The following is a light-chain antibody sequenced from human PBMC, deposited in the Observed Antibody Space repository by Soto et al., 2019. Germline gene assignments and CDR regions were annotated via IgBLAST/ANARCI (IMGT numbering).Light chain of an antibody. CDR2: DDS. Sequence: SYELTQPPSVSVAPGQTARITCEGNDIGSKSVQWYQLKPGQAPVLVVYDDSARPSGVPERLSGSNSGNTATLTISRVEAGDEADFYCQVWDSSSEHYVFGTGTQV. J-gene: IGLJ1*01. CDR1: DIGSKS. CDR3: QVWDSSSEHYV. V-gene: IGLV3-21*02.